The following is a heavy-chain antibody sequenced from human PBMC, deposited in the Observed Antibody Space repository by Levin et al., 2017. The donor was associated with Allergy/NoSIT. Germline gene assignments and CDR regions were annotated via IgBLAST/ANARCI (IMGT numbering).Heavy chain of an antibody. D-gene: IGHD5/OR15-5a*01. CDR2: IYWDDDK. V-gene: IGHV2-5*02. J-gene: IGHJ4*02. CDR1: GFSLTTSGLG. CDR3: ARSVSPRVLDF. Sequence: KLSGPTLVKPTQTLTLTCTFSGFSLTTSGLGVGWIRQPPGKALEWLALIYWDDDKRYSPSLESRLTITKDTSKNQVVLTMTNLDPVDTATYYCARSVSPRVLDFWGQGTLVTVSS.